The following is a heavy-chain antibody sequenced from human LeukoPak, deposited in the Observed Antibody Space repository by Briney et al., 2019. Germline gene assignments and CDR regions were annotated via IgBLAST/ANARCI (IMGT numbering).Heavy chain of an antibody. V-gene: IGHV1-2*02. D-gene: IGHD6-19*01. CDR2: INPNSGGT. J-gene: IGHJ4*02. Sequence: ASVKVSCKASGYTFTDYYVHWVRQAPGQGLEWMGFINPNSGGTKYAQKFQGRVTVTRDTSISTAYMELSSLRSDDAAVYYCAREGQLRNFDYWGQGTLVTVSS. CDR3: AREGQLRNFDY. CDR1: GYTFTDYY.